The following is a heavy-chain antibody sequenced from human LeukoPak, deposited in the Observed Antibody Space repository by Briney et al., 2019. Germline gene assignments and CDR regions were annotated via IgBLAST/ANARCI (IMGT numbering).Heavy chain of an antibody. D-gene: IGHD6-13*01. CDR1: GGSISNYY. V-gene: IGHV4-59*08. CDR3: ARHGGYSSPYLH. Sequence: SETLSLTCTVSGGSISNYYWSWIRQPPGKGLECMGYIYYSGTTNYNPSLKSRVTISVDTSKNQFSLKLSSATAADTAVYYCARHGGYSSPYLHWGQGTLVTVSS. CDR2: IYYSGTT. J-gene: IGHJ1*01.